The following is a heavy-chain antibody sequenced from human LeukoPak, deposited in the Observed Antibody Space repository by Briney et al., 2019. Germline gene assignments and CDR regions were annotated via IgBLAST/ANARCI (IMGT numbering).Heavy chain of an antibody. D-gene: IGHD2-2*03. CDR1: GASISSHY. CDR3: ARHTSDGYGPAPYGFDI. V-gene: IGHV4-59*08. Sequence: SETLSLTCTVSGASISSHYWSWIRQPPGKGLDWIGYLYYSGSTNYNPSLKSRVTISVDTSKNQFSLKLSSVTAADTAVYYCARHTSDGYGPAPYGFDIWGQGTMVTVSS. J-gene: IGHJ3*02. CDR2: LYYSGST.